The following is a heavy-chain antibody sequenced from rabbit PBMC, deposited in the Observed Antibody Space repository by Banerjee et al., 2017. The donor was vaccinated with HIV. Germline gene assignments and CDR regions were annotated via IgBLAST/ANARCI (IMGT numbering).Heavy chain of an antibody. CDR3: ARSGVAGYGSLAL. D-gene: IGHD7-1*01. CDR2: IYTGSGTT. CDR1: GFSFNNKYV. V-gene: IGHV1S47*01. Sequence: QEHLEESGGDLVKPGASLTLTCTASGFSFNNKYVMCWVRQAPGKGLEWIACIYTGSGTTDYASWVNGRFTIFRSTSLNTVTLQMTSLTAADTATYFCARSGVAGYGSLALWGPGTLVTVS. J-gene: IGHJ4*01.